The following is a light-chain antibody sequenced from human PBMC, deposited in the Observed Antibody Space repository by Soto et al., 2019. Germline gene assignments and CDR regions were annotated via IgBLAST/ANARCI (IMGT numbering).Light chain of an antibody. V-gene: IGKV3-11*01. CDR3: QQRSNWPPMFT. Sequence: EIVLTQSPATLSLSPGERATLSCRASQSVSSYLAWYQQKPGQAPRLLIYDASNRATGIPARFSGSGSGTDSTLTIYSLEPEDFAFYYCQQRSNWPPMFTFGPGTRVDIK. CDR1: QSVSSY. J-gene: IGKJ3*01. CDR2: DAS.